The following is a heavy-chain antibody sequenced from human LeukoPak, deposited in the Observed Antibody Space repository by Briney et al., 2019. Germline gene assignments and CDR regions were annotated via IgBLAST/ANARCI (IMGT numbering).Heavy chain of an antibody. CDR1: GYSFTNYW. J-gene: IGHJ4*02. V-gene: IGHV5-51*01. CDR3: ARRQSGYDY. D-gene: IGHD3-22*01. CDR2: ISPGDADT. Sequence: GESLKISYKASGYSFTNYWIGWGRRRPGKGLEWMGIISPGDADTRYSPSFQGQVTISADKSISTAYLQWSSLKASDTAMYYCARRQSGYDYWGQGTLVTVSS.